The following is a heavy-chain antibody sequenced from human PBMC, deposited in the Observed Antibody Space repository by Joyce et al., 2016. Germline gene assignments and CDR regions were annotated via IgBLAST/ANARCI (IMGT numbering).Heavy chain of an antibody. V-gene: IGHV3-21*01. J-gene: IGHJ6*02. CDR2: ISGTSYYI. D-gene: IGHD3-16*01. CDR3: ARGGISYYYAMDV. Sequence: QLVESGGGVVKPGGSLRLSCEASGSTFSSSSMSWFRQAPGKGLDWVAAISGTSYYIFHAETVRGRFPVSRDNAKKTLYLQMNSLRAEDSAVFYCARGGISYYYAMDVWGQGTTVTVSS. CDR1: GSTFSSSS.